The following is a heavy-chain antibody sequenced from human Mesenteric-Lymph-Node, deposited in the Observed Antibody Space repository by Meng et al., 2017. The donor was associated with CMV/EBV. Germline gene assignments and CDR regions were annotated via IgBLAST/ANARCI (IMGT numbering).Heavy chain of an antibody. CDR3: AKGAISSNDFRSGYYLWYFDL. J-gene: IGHJ2*01. V-gene: IGHV4-59*01. D-gene: IGHD3-3*01. Sequence: SETLSLTCTVSGDSISSYYWSWIRQPPGRGLEWIGYIFSSGSTNYSPSLKSRVTISVDTSKNQLSLKLTSVTAADTAIYYCAKGAISSNDFRSGYYLWYFDLWGRGTLVTVSS. CDR2: IFSSGST. CDR1: GDSISSYY.